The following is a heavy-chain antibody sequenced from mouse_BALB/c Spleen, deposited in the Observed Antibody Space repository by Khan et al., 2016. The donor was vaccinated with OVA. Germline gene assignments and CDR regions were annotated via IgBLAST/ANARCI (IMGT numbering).Heavy chain of an antibody. CDR1: GYSITSGYS. J-gene: IGHJ4*01. D-gene: IGHD2-1*01. CDR2: IYSSGSI. V-gene: IGHV3-1*02. Sequence: EVQLQESGPDLVKPSQSLSLTCTVTGYSITSGYSWHWIRQFPGNKLEWMCYIYSSGSINYNPSLKSRISITRDTSTNQFFLQLNSLTTEDTATYYCARDGNYMDYWGQGTSVTVSS. CDR3: ARDGNYMDY.